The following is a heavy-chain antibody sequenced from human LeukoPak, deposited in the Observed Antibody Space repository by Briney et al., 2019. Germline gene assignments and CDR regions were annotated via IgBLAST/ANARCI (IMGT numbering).Heavy chain of an antibody. J-gene: IGHJ6*03. Sequence: SETLSLTCAVYGGSFSGYYWSWIRQPPGKGLEWIGEINHSGSTNYNPSLKSRVTISVDTSKNQFSPKLSSVTAADTAVYYCARGRPNYYYMDVWGKGTTVTVSS. CDR2: INHSGST. D-gene: IGHD6-6*01. CDR1: GGSFSGYY. V-gene: IGHV4-34*01. CDR3: ARGRPNYYYMDV.